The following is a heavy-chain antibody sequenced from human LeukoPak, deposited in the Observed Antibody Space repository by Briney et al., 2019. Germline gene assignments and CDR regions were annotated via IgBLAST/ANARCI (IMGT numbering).Heavy chain of an antibody. J-gene: IGHJ3*02. Sequence: GSLRLSCAASGFTVSSNYMSWVRQAPGKGLEWVSVIYSGGSTFYADSVKGRFTISRDNSDNTLHLQMSSLGVEDTAVYFCARLSITVATPLDAFDIWGLGTTVTVSS. D-gene: IGHD4-23*01. V-gene: IGHV3-53*01. CDR3: ARLSITVATPLDAFDI. CDR1: GFTVSSNY. CDR2: IYSGGST.